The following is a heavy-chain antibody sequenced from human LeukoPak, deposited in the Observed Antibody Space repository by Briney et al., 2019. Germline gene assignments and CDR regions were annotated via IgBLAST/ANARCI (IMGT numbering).Heavy chain of an antibody. CDR2: ISGSGGST. CDR3: AKARMVRGVIQGSGY. V-gene: IGHV3-23*01. J-gene: IGHJ4*02. Sequence: PGGSLRLSCAASGFTFSSYAVSWVRQAPGKGLEWVSAISGSGGSTYYADSVKGRFTISRDNSKSTLYLQMNSLRAEDTAVYYCAKARMVRGVIQGSGYWGQGTLVTVSS. CDR1: GFTFSSYA. D-gene: IGHD3-10*01.